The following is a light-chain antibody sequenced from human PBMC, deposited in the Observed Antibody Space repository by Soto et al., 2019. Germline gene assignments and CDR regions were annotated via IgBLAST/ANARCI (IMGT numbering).Light chain of an antibody. J-gene: IGKJ3*01. V-gene: IGKV1-39*01. CDR1: QNVWTY. CDR3: QQSYSIPRLT. Sequence: DIQMTQSPSSLSASVGDRVSVTCRASQNVWTYLNWYQQKPGKAPRLLIHSASDLQSGVPSRFSATGSGSDFTLTISNLQPEDFATYYCQQSYSIPRLTFGPGTRVEIK. CDR2: SAS.